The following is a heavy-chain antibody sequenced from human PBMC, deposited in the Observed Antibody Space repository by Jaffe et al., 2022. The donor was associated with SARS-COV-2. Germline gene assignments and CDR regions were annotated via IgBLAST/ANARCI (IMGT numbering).Heavy chain of an antibody. D-gene: IGHD5-12*01. J-gene: IGHJ2*01. CDR2: IYYSGST. CDR1: GGSISSYY. CDR3: ARTRRDGYPYLWYFDL. V-gene: IGHV4-59*01. Sequence: QVQLQESGPGLVKPSETLSLTCTVSGGSISSYYWSWIRQPPGKGLEWIGYIYYSGSTNYNPSLKSRVTISVDTSKNQFSLKLSSVTAADTAVYYCARTRRDGYPYLWYFDLWGRGTLVTVSS.